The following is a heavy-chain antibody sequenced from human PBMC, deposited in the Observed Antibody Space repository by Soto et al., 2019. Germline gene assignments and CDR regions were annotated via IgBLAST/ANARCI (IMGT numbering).Heavy chain of an antibody. V-gene: IGHV4-39*01. CDR3: ARHARAYYFDY. Sequence: QLQLQESGPGLVKPSETLSLTCTVSGCSISSSSYYWGWIRQPPGKGLEWIGSIYYSGSTYYNPPLTSRVTIPVDTSKNQFSLQLSSVTAAETAVYYCARHARAYYFDYWGQGTLVTVSS. CDR2: IYYSGST. J-gene: IGHJ4*02. CDR1: GCSISSSSYY.